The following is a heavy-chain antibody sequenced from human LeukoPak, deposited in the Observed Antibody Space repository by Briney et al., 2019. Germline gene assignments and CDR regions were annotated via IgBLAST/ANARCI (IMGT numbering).Heavy chain of an antibody. CDR2: IIPFFGTT. CDR1: GGTFSSYA. J-gene: IGHJ4*02. Sequence: SVKVSCKASGGTFSSYAISWVRQAPGQGLEWMGGIIPFFGTTKHAQKFQGRVTITADKSTSTAYMELSSLRSEDTAVFYCARAAGGAVAGTIFWGDIDYWGQGTLVTVSS. V-gene: IGHV1-69*06. CDR3: ARAAGGAVAGTIFWGDIDY. D-gene: IGHD6-19*01.